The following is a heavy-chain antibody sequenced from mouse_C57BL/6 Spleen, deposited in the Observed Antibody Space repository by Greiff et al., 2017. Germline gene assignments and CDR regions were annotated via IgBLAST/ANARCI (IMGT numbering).Heavy chain of an antibody. D-gene: IGHD1-1*01. V-gene: IGHV7-3*01. J-gene: IGHJ4*01. CDR2: IRNKANGYTT. CDR3: ARPYGSSFFYAMDY. Sequence: VQLKESGGGLVQPGGSLSLSCAASGFTFTDYYMSWVRQPPGKALEWLGFIRNKANGYTTEYSASVKGRFTISRDNSQSILYLQMNALRAEDSATYYCARPYGSSFFYAMDYWGQGTSVTVSS. CDR1: GFTFTDYY.